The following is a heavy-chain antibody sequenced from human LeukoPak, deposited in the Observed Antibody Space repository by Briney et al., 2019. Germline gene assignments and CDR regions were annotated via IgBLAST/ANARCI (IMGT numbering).Heavy chain of an antibody. CDR2: INHSGST. CDR3: ARDSATEMATINFDY. CDR1: GGSFSGYY. J-gene: IGHJ4*02. D-gene: IGHD5-24*01. Sequence: SETLSLTCAVYGGSFSGYYWSWIRQPPGKGLEWIGEINHSGSTNYNPSLKSRVTISVDTSKNQFSLKLSSVTAADTAVYYCARDSATEMATINFDYWGQGTLVTVSS. V-gene: IGHV4-34*01.